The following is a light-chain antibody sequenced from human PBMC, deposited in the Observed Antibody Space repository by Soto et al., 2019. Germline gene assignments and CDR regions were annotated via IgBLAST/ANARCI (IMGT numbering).Light chain of an antibody. CDR1: SSDVGGYNF. Sequence: QSALTQPASVSGSPGQSITISCTGTSSDVGGYNFVSWYQHHPGKPPQLMIYEVNHRPSGVSARFSGSKSGNTASLTISGLQAEDEADYYCSSYTDSTTLFGGGTQLTVL. V-gene: IGLV2-14*01. CDR2: EVN. CDR3: SSYTDSTTL. J-gene: IGLJ3*02.